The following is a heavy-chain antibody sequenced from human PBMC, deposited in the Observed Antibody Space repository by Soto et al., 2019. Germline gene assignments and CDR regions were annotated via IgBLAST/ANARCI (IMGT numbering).Heavy chain of an antibody. D-gene: IGHD4-4*01. CDR2: IYYSGST. J-gene: IGHJ4*02. CDR1: GGSISGYY. V-gene: IGHV4-59*01. CDR3: ARGAPPYSPIFGY. Sequence: SETLSLTCTVSGGSISGYYWSWIRQPPGKGLEWIGYIYYSGSTKYNPSLKSRVTISVDTSKNQSSLKLSSVTAADTAVYYCARGAPPYSPIFGYWGQGTLVTVSS.